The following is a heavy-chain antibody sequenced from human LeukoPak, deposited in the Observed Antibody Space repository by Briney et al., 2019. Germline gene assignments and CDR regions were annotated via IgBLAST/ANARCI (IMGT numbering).Heavy chain of an antibody. Sequence: SETLSLTCSVSGGSITDDNYYWGWIRQPPGKGLEWIGAIYYRGTTSYMPSLKSRVTISVDTSKNQFSLKLGSVTAADTSVYYCARHRYYYDKSAFSFDSWGQGTLVTVSS. CDR1: GGSITDDNYY. D-gene: IGHD3-22*01. CDR3: ARHRYYYDKSAFSFDS. J-gene: IGHJ4*02. V-gene: IGHV4-39*01. CDR2: IYYRGTT.